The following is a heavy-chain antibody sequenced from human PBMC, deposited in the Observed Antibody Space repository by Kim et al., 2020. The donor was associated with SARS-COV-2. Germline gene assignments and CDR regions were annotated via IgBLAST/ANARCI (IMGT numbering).Heavy chain of an antibody. CDR3: AKADSGWNYVDY. Sequence: YYADSVKGRFTISRDNSKNSLYLQMNSLRTEDTALYYCAKADSGWNYVDYWGQGTLVTVSS. D-gene: IGHD6-19*01. J-gene: IGHJ4*02. V-gene: IGHV3-43*01.